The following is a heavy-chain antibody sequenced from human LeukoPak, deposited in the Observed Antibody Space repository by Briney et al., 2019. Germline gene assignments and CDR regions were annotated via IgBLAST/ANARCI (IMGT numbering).Heavy chain of an antibody. CDR3: TTGIGNYYYY. J-gene: IGHJ4*02. Sequence: GGSLRLPCAASGSTFSRYWMHWVRQAPGKGLVWVSRVKSDGSDTIYADSVKGRFTISRDNAKNTLYLQMDSLRAEGTAVYYCTTGIGNYYYYWGQGTLVTVAS. CDR1: GSTFSRYW. V-gene: IGHV3-74*01. CDR2: VKSDGSDT. D-gene: IGHD3-10*01.